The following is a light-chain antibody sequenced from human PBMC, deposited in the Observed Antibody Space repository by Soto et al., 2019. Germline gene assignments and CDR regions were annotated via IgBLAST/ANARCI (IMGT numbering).Light chain of an antibody. Sequence: EIVMTQSPVTLSVSPGERATLSCRASQSVSSDLAWYQQKPGQAPRLLIYGASTRATGIPARFSGSGSGTEFTLTISNLQSDDFAVYYCKQYNNWPWTFGQGTKVEIK. CDR3: KQYNNWPWT. CDR2: GAS. CDR1: QSVSSD. J-gene: IGKJ1*01. V-gene: IGKV3-15*01.